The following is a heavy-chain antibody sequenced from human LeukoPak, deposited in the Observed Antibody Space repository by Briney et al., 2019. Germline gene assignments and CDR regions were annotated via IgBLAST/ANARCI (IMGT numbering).Heavy chain of an antibody. D-gene: IGHD1-1*01. V-gene: IGHV4-61*02. CDR3: ARNGLRPFDY. CDR1: GGSISSGSYY. J-gene: IGHJ4*02. Sequence: SQTLSLTCTVSGGSISSGSYYWSWIRQPAGKGLEWIGRIYTSGSTNYNPSLKSRVTMSVDTSKNQFSLKLSSVTAADTAVYFCARNGLRPFDYWGQGTLVTVSS. CDR2: IYTSGST.